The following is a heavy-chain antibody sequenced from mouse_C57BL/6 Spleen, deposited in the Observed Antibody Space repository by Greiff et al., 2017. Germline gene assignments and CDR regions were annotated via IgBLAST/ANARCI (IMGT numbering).Heavy chain of an antibody. D-gene: IGHD1-1*01. CDR3: ARGGYYYGSSYLDY. J-gene: IGHJ2*01. V-gene: IGHV1-69*01. Sequence: QVQLQLPGAELVMPGASVKLSCKASGYTFTSYWMHWVQQRPGQGLEWIGEIDPSDSYTNYNQKFKGKSTLTVDKSSSTAYMQLSSLTSEDSAVYYCARGGYYYGSSYLDYWGQGTTLTVSS. CDR2: IDPSDSYT. CDR1: GYTFTSYW.